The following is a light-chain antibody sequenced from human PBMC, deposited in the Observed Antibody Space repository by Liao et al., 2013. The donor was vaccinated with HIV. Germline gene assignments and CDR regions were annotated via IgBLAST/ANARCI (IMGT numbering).Light chain of an antibody. CDR3: QVWDSSTDWV. J-gene: IGLJ3*02. CDR2: YDS. CDR1: NVGSTS. Sequence: SYVLTQPPSVSVAPGKTAGISCGGNNVGSTSVHWYQQKPGQAPVLVIYYDSDRPSGIPERFSGSKSGTTATLTISRVEAGDEADYYCQVWDSSTDWVFGGGTNLAVL. V-gene: IGLV3-21*04.